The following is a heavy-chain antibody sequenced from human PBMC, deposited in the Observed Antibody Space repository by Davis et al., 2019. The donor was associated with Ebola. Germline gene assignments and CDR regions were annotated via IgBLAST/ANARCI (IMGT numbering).Heavy chain of an antibody. J-gene: IGHJ4*02. CDR1: GFTFSSYA. V-gene: IGHV3-53*04. Sequence: GGSLRLSCAASGFTFSSYAMSWVRQATGKGLEWVSVIYSGGSTYYADSVKGRFTISRHNSKNTLYLQMNSLRAEDTAVYYCARGRFGELPFDYWGQGTLVTVSS. CDR2: IYSGGST. CDR3: ARGRFGELPFDY. D-gene: IGHD3-10*01.